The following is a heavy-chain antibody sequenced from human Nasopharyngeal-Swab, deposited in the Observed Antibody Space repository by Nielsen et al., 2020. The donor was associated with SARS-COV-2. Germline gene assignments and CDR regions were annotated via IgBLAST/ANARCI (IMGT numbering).Heavy chain of an antibody. CDR3: AASSSSWYLTFDY. CDR2: INPNSGGT. J-gene: IGHJ4*02. D-gene: IGHD6-13*01. V-gene: IGHV1-2*06. Sequence: ASVKVSCKASGYTFTDYYMHWVRQAPGQGLECMGRINPNSGGTNYAQKFQGRVTMARDTSISTAYMELTRLRSDDTAVYYCAASSSSWYLTFDYWSQGTLVTVSS. CDR1: GYTFTDYY.